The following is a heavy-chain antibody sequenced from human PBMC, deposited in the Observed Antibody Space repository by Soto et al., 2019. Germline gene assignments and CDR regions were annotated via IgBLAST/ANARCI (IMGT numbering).Heavy chain of an antibody. Sequence: QITLKESGPTLVKPTQTLTLTCTFSGFSLNTDGVAVGWIRQPPGKALEWLALIYWDDDKRYSPSLKSRLTITKDTSKNQVVLTMPNMDPVDTATYYCARSDSTGYYFGYFDYWGQGTLVTVSS. CDR2: IYWDDDK. CDR1: GFSLNTDGVA. D-gene: IGHD3-22*01. CDR3: ARSDSTGYYFGYFDY. J-gene: IGHJ4*02. V-gene: IGHV2-5*02.